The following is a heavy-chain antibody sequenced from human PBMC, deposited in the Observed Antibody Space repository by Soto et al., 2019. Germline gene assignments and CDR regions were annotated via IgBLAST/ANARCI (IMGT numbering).Heavy chain of an antibody. J-gene: IGHJ4*02. CDR2: INHSGST. CDR1: GGSFSGYY. V-gene: IGHV4-34*01. D-gene: IGHD3-3*01. CDR3: ARVAGGVVIYDY. Sequence: PSETLSLTCAVYGGSFSGYYWSWIRQPPGKGLEWIGEINHSGSTNYNPSLKSRVTISVDTSKNQFSLKLSSVTAADTAVYYCARVAGGVVIYDYWGKGTLVTVSS.